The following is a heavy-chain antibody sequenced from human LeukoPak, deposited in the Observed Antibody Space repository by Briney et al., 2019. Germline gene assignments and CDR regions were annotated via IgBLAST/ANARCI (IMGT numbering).Heavy chain of an antibody. V-gene: IGHV3-30*04. CDR3: AREGYYDSSGYSDAGIDY. CDR2: ISYDGSTK. Sequence: PGGSLRLSCAASGFTFSSYTMHWVRQDPGKGLEWVAVISYDGSTKYYADSMKGRFTISRDNSKNTLYLQMNSLRAEDTAVYYCAREGYYDSSGYSDAGIDYWGQGSLVTLSS. D-gene: IGHD3-22*01. CDR1: GFTFSSYT. J-gene: IGHJ4*02.